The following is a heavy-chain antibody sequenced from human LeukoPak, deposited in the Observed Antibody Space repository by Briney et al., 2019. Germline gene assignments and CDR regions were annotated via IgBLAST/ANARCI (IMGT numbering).Heavy chain of an antibody. CDR1: GYTFTSYG. V-gene: IGHV1-18*01. CDR2: ISAYNGNT. CDR3: ARPQTYYYGSGSYYPLDY. D-gene: IGHD3-10*01. Sequence: ASVKVSCKASGYTFTSYGISWVRQAPGQGLEWMGWISAYNGNTNYAQKLQGRVTMTTDTSTSTAYMELRSLRSDDTAVYYCARPQTYYYGSGSYYPLDYWGQGTLVTVSS. J-gene: IGHJ4*02.